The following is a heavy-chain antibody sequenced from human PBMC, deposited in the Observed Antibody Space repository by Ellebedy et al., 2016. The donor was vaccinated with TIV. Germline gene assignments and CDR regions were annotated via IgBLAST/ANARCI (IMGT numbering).Heavy chain of an antibody. CDR1: GFTFSYYA. Sequence: PGGSLRLSCAASGFTFSYYALHWVRQAPGKGLEWVAVISDDGTSEHYGDSVKGRFTISRDNSNNTLYMQMNSLRVEDTAVYYCAVSRWAAAGLYYFDFWGQGTLVTVSS. CDR3: AVSRWAAAGLYYFDF. D-gene: IGHD6-13*01. CDR2: ISDDGTSE. J-gene: IGHJ4*02. V-gene: IGHV3-30-3*01.